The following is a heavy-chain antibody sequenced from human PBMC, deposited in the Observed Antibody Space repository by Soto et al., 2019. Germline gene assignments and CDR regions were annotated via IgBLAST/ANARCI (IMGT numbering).Heavy chain of an antibody. CDR2: IYYSGST. V-gene: IGHV4-39*01. CDR3: ARCITMVRGVIIIDAFDI. J-gene: IGHJ3*02. CDR1: GGSISSSSYY. D-gene: IGHD3-10*01. Sequence: SETLSLTCTVSGGSISSSSYYWGWIRQPPGKGLEWIGSIYYSGSTYYNPSLKSRVTISVDTSKNQFSLKLSSVTAADTAVYYCARCITMVRGVIIIDAFDIWGQGTMVTVSS.